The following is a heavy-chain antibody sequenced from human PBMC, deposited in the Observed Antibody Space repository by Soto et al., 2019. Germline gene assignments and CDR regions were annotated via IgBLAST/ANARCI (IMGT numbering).Heavy chain of an antibody. V-gene: IGHV1-18*04. CDR1: GSTFTSYG. J-gene: IGHJ6*02. D-gene: IGHD2-2*01. Sequence: ASVKVSCKASGSTFTSYGISWVRQAPGQGLEWMGWISAYNGNTNYAQKLQGRVTMTTDTSTSTAYMELRSLRSDDTAVYHCARDGGPAAALIGDYGMDVWGQGTTVTVSS. CDR2: ISAYNGNT. CDR3: ARDGGPAAALIGDYGMDV.